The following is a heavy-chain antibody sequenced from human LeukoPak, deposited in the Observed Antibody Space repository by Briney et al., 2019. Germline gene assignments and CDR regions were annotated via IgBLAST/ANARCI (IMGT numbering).Heavy chain of an antibody. Sequence: SETLSLTCTVSGGSISTYYWSWIRQPAGKGLEWIGRIHTSGNTDYNPSLKSRVTMSVDTSKNQFSLKLSSVTAADTAVYYCAREGSMTARPFVSIDYWGQGTLVTNSS. V-gene: IGHV4-4*07. CDR2: IHTSGNT. CDR1: GGSISTYY. D-gene: IGHD6-6*01. CDR3: AREGSMTARPFVSIDY. J-gene: IGHJ4*02.